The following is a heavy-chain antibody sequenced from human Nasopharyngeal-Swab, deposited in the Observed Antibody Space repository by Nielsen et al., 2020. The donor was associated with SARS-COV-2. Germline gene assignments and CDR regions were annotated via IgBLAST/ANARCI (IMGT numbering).Heavy chain of an antibody. J-gene: IGHJ4*02. Sequence: GGSLRLSCEASGFSFSFAGMHWVRQAPGKGLEWVAVIWYDGSKRYYADSVKGRFTISRDISSKNTLYLQMNSLRAEDTAVYYCAKDARYDFWSGYYFDYWGQGTLVTVSS. CDR2: IWYDGSKR. CDR3: AKDARYDFWSGYYFDY. CDR1: GFSFSFAG. D-gene: IGHD3-3*01. V-gene: IGHV3-33*03.